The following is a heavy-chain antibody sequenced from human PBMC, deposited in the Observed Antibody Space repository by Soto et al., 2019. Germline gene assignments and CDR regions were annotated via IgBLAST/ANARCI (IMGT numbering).Heavy chain of an antibody. Sequence: EVQLVESGGGLVQPGGSLRLSCAASELTFNNYWMHWVRQVPGKGLEWVSRINTDGSTTNYADSVMGRFTISRDNADNTVYLLMNSLRAEDTGVYYWARGIYLKYGLDVWGQGATVTVSS. D-gene: IGHD3-16*02. CDR3: ARGIYLKYGLDV. J-gene: IGHJ6*02. CDR2: INTDGSTT. V-gene: IGHV3-74*01. CDR1: ELTFNNYW.